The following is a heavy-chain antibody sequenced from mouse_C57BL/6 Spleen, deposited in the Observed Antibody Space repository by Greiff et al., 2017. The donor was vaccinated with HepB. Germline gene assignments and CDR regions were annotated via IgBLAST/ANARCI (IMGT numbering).Heavy chain of an antibody. CDR2: IHPNSGST. D-gene: IGHD1-1*01. CDR3: ARSGGFSTTVVGPFAY. CDR1: GYTFTSYW. J-gene: IGHJ3*01. V-gene: IGHV1-64*01. Sequence: VKLQESGAELVKPGASVKLSCKASGYTFTSYWMHWVKQRPGQGLEWIGMIHPNSGSTNYNEKFKSKATLTVDKSSSTAYMQLSSLTSEDSAVYYCARSGGFSTTVVGPFAYWGQGTLVTVSA.